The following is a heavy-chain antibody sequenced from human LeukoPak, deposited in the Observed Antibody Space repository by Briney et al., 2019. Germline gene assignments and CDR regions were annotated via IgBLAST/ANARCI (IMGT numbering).Heavy chain of an antibody. CDR3: ARMILMQGFDY. CDR1: GYTFTDFY. J-gene: IGHJ4*02. D-gene: IGHD2-15*01. CDR2: VNLNSGGT. V-gene: IGHV1-2*02. Sequence: ASVKVSCKTSGYTFTDFYMHWVRQAPGQGLEWMGWVNLNSGGTNFAQKFQGRVSMTRDTSISTAYMQLSRLRFDDTAVYYCARMILMQGFDYWGQGTLVTVSS.